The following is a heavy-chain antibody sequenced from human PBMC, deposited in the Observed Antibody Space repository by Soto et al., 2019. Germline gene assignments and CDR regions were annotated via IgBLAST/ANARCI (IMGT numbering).Heavy chain of an antibody. J-gene: IGHJ5*02. V-gene: IGHV4-31*03. D-gene: IGHD3-22*01. Sequence: PSETLSLTCTVSGGSISSGGYYWSWIRQHPGKGLEWIGYIYYSGSTYYNPSLKSRVTISVDTSKNQFSLKLSSVTAADTAVYYCARARISGYYPNWLDPWGQGTLVTVS. CDR2: IYYSGST. CDR3: ARARISGYYPNWLDP. CDR1: GGSISSGGYY.